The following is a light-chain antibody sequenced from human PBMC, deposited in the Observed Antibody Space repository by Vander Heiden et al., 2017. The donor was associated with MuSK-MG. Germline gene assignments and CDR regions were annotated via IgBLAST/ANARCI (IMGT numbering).Light chain of an antibody. CDR2: VNN. CDR3: QTYDSSLRAWV. J-gene: IGLJ3*02. CDR1: SSNIGAGYD. Sequence: QSVLTQPPSVSGAPGQRVTISCTGCSSNIGAGYDVQWYQQLPGIAPKLLIYVNNNRPSGVPDRFSGSKSGTSASLAITGLQPEDEADYYCQTYDSSLRAWVFGGGTKLTVL. V-gene: IGLV1-40*01.